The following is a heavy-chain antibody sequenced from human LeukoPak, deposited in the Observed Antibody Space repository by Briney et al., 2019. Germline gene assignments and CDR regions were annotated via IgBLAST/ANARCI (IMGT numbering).Heavy chain of an antibody. CDR2: IYYRGNT. V-gene: IGHV4-59*01. CDR3: ARSTGSTMFIDY. CDR1: GGSISPYY. Sequence: SETLYRNCTRPGGSISPYYWDWLRQPPGKGLVGLGYIYYRGNTDYNPSLKSRVAISVDTSKNQCSLKLSSVTAADTAVYYCARSTGSTMFIDYWGQGTLVTVSS. D-gene: IGHD3-10*02. J-gene: IGHJ4*02.